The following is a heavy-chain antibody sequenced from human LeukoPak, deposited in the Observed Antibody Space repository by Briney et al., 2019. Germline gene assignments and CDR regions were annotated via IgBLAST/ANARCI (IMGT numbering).Heavy chain of an antibody. D-gene: IGHD1-1*01. CDR1: GGSISSYY. CDR2: IYYSGST. Sequence: SETLSLTCTVSGGSISSYYWSWIRQPPGKGLEWIGYIYYSGSTNYNPSLKSRVTISVDTSKNQFSLKLSSVTAADTAVYYCARGGPDTTYYYYGMDVWGQGTTVTVSS. J-gene: IGHJ6*02. CDR3: ARGGPDTTYYYYGMDV. V-gene: IGHV4-59*01.